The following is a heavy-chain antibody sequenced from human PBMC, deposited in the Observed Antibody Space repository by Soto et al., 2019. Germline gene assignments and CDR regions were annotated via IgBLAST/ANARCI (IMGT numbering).Heavy chain of an antibody. CDR1: GGSISSSSYY. J-gene: IGHJ6*03. CDR3: ASAGGSGSISTTEYYYYMDG. CDR2: IYYSGST. Sequence: SETLSLTCTVSGGSISSSSYYWGWIRQPPGKGLEWIGSIYYSGSTYYNPSLKSRVTISVDTSKNQFSLKLSSVTAADTAVYYCASAGGSGSISTTEYYYYMDGWGKGTTVTVSS. D-gene: IGHD3-3*01. V-gene: IGHV4-39*01.